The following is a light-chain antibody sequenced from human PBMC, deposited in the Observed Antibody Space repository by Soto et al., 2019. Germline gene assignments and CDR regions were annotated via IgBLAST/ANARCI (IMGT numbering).Light chain of an antibody. J-gene: IGKJ4*01. CDR3: QQTSSTPLA. CDR1: QSVNYY. Sequence: DIQMTQFPSSLSAAVGDRVTITCLASQSVNYYLNWYQQKPGKAPKLLIYGASSLQSGVPSRFSGSGSGTDFTLSITSLQPEDFATYYCQQTSSTPLAFGGGTKVEIK. CDR2: GAS. V-gene: IGKV1-39*01.